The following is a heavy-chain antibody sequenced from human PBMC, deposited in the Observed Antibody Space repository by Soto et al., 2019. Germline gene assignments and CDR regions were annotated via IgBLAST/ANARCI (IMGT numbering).Heavy chain of an antibody. CDR3: TRRQYLDF. Sequence: QPGGSLRLSCTGSGFTFGDYAMSWFRQAPGKGLEWVGFIRSKAYGGATECAASVKGRFTISRDDSKSIAYLQMNSLKTEDTAVYYCTRRQYLDFWGQGTLVTVSS. CDR1: GFTFGDYA. V-gene: IGHV3-49*03. J-gene: IGHJ4*02. CDR2: IRSKAYGGAT.